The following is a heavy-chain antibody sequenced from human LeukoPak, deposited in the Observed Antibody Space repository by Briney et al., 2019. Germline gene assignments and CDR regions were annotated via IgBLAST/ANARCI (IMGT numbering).Heavy chain of an antibody. Sequence: GGSLRLSCTASGFTFTNYAMHWVRQAPGKGLEWVALIWSHGTNRYYADSVKGRFTISRDNSKNTLYLQMNSLRAEDTAVYYCATGRRDYSDYWGQGTLVTVSS. V-gene: IGHV3-33*01. D-gene: IGHD3-10*01. CDR1: GFTFTNYA. CDR2: IWSHGTNR. CDR3: ATGRRDYSDY. J-gene: IGHJ4*02.